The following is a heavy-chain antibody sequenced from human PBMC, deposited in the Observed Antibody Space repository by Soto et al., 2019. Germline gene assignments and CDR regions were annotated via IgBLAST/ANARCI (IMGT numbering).Heavy chain of an antibody. Sequence: ASVKVSCKASGYTFTSYGISWVRQAPGQGLEWMGWISAYNGNTNYAQKHQGRVTMTTDTSTSTAYMELRSLRSDDTAVYYCASSIAVAGDYYYYGMDVWGQGTTVTVSS. CDR2: ISAYNGNT. CDR1: GYTFTSYG. CDR3: ASSIAVAGDYYYYGMDV. V-gene: IGHV1-18*01. D-gene: IGHD6-19*01. J-gene: IGHJ6*02.